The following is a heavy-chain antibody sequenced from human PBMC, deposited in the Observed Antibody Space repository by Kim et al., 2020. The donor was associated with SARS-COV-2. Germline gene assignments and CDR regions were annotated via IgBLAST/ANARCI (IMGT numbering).Heavy chain of an antibody. D-gene: IGHD3-22*01. CDR2: IKQDGSEK. CDR1: GFTFSSNW. J-gene: IGHJ5*02. Sequence: GGSLRLSCAASGFTFSSNWMSWVRQAPGKGLEWVANIKQDGSEKYYVDSVKGRFTISRDNAKNSLYLQMNSLRAEDTAVYYCARDPSGYLSWFDPWGQGTLVPVSS. V-gene: IGHV3-7*01. CDR3: ARDPSGYLSWFDP.